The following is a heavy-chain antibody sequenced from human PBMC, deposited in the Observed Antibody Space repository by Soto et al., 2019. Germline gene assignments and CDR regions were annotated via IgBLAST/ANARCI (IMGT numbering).Heavy chain of an antibody. J-gene: IGHJ5*02. V-gene: IGHV3-30*18. CDR1: GFTFSSYG. Sequence: QVQLVESGGGVVQPGRSLRLSCAASGFTFSSYGMHWVRQAPGKGLEWVAVISYDGSNKYYADSVKGRFTISRDNSKNTLYLQMNSLRAEDTAVYYCAKMVSLLSNRHNWFDPWGQGTLVTVSS. D-gene: IGHD3-10*01. CDR3: AKMVSLLSNRHNWFDP. CDR2: ISYDGSNK.